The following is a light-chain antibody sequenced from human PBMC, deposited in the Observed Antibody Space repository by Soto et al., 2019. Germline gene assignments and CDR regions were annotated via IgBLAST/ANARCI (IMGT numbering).Light chain of an antibody. CDR2: ENN. V-gene: IGLV1-51*02. Sequence: QSVLTQPPSVSAAPGQKVAISCSGSSSNIGKNYVSWYQHLPGTAPKLLIYENNKRPSGIPDRFSGSKSGTSATLGITGLQNGDEADYYCGTWDSSLSAGVFGTGTKVTVL. CDR3: GTWDSSLSAGV. J-gene: IGLJ1*01. CDR1: SSNIGKNY.